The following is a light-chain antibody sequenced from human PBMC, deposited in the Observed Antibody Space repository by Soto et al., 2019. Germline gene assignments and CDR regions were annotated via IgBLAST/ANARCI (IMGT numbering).Light chain of an antibody. CDR3: QQYGSSPWT. J-gene: IGKJ1*01. V-gene: IGKV3-20*01. CDR1: QSVSSSY. Sequence: EIVLTQSPGTLSLSPGERATLSCRASQSVSSSYLAWYQQKPSQAPRLLIYGASSRATAIPDRFSGSGSGIAFPLTISRLEPEVFAVYYCQQYGSSPWTFGQGTKVEIK. CDR2: GAS.